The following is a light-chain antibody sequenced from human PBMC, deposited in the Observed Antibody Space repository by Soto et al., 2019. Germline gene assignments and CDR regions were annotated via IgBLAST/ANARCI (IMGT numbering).Light chain of an antibody. J-gene: IGLJ1*01. CDR2: DVT. V-gene: IGLV2-14*01. CDR1: SSDVGGYNY. Sequence: QSELTQPASVSGSPGQSSTVSCTGTSSDVGGYNYVSWYQQHPGKAPRLMIYDVTNRPSGVSNRFSGSKSGNTASLTISGLQAEDEADYYCSSYRRGSTYVFGTGTKVTVL. CDR3: SSYRRGSTYV.